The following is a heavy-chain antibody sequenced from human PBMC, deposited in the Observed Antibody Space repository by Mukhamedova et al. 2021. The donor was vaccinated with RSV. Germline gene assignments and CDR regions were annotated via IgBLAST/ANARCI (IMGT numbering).Heavy chain of an antibody. V-gene: IGHV3-23*01. CDR2: ISGSGDST. CDR3: ARARYCSSPSCYLDN. D-gene: IGHD2-2*01. CDR1: A. J-gene: IGHJ4*02. Sequence: AMSWVRQAPGKGLEWVSGISGSGDSTYYADSVKGRFTISRDNSKNTLYLQMNSLRAEDTAVYYCARARYCSSPSCYLDNCGQGT.